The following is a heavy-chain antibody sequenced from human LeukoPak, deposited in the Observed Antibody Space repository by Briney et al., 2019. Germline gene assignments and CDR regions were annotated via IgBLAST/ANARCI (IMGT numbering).Heavy chain of an antibody. CDR1: GGTFSSYA. J-gene: IGHJ5*02. Sequence: SVKVSCKASGGTFSSYAISWVRQAPGQGLEWMGRIIPILGIANYAQKFQGRVTITADKSTSTAYMELSSLRSEDTAVYYCARDDGGNSLLDPWGQGTLVTVSS. CDR3: ARDDGGNSLLDP. V-gene: IGHV1-69*04. CDR2: IIPILGIA. D-gene: IGHD4-23*01.